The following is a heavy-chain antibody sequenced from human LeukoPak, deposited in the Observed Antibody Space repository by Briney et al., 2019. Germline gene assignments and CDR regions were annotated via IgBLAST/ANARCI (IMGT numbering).Heavy chain of an antibody. CDR2: IRGNGERT. D-gene: IGHD6-13*01. CDR3: AKVTGIAATGSDDAFDI. CDR1: GFPFSSYA. J-gene: IGHJ3*02. Sequence: GGSLRLSCAASGFPFSSYAMGWVRQAPGKGLEWVSSIRGNGERTFYADSVKGRFIISRDNSKNTLYLQMNSLRAEDTAVYYCAKVTGIAATGSDDAFDIWGQGTMVTVSS. V-gene: IGHV3-23*01.